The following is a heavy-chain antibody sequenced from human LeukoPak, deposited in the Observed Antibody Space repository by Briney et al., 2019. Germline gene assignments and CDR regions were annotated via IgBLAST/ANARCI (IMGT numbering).Heavy chain of an antibody. J-gene: IGHJ4*02. CDR2: ISGSGGRT. Sequence: GGSLRLSCAASGFTFSSYAMSWVRQAPGKGLEWVPAISGSGGRTYYADSVKGRFTISRDNSKNTLYLQMNSLRAEDTAVYYCAKGSTGHREGGYFDYWGQGTLVTVSS. CDR1: GFTFSSYA. V-gene: IGHV3-23*01. D-gene: IGHD2-15*01. CDR3: AKGSTGHREGGYFDY.